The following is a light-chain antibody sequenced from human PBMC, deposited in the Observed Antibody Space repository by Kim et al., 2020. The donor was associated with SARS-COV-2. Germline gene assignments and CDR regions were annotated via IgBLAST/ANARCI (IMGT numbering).Light chain of an antibody. V-gene: IGLV2-8*01. Sequence: GQSVTMSCTGTSSDVGVNNYVSWYQQHPGKAPKIMIYEVSKRPSGVPDRFSGSKSGNTASLTVSGLQAEDEADYYCSSYAGSNNWVFGGGTQLTVL. J-gene: IGLJ3*02. CDR3: SSYAGSNNWV. CDR1: SSDVGVNNY. CDR2: EVS.